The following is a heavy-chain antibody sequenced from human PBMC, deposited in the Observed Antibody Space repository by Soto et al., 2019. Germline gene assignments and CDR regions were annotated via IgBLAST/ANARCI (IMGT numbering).Heavy chain of an antibody. CDR3: ASPITVFGVVFL. Sequence: LVKVSCKASGGTFSSYAISWVRQAPGQGLEWMGGIIPIFGTANYAQKFQGRVTISADKSTSTAYLQWSSLKASDTAMYYCASPITVFGVVFLWGQGTLVTVSS. CDR2: IIPIFGTA. J-gene: IGHJ4*02. CDR1: GGTFSSYA. D-gene: IGHD3-3*01. V-gene: IGHV1-69*06.